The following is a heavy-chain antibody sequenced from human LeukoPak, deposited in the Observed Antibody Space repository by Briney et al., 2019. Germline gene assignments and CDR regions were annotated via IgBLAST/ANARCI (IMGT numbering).Heavy chain of an antibody. CDR1: GFTFSSYA. CDR3: ARDSSGWIVFDY. D-gene: IGHD6-19*01. J-gene: IGHJ4*02. CDR2: ISSSGSTI. Sequence: PGGSLRLSCAASGFTFSSYAMSWVRQAPGKGLEWVSYISSSGSTIYYADSVKGRFTISRDNAKNSLYLQMNSLRAEDTAVYYCARDSSGWIVFDYWGQGTLVTVSS. V-gene: IGHV3-48*03.